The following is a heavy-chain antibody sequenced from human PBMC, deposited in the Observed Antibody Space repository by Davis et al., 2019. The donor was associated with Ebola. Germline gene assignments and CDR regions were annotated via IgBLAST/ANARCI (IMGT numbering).Heavy chain of an antibody. CDR1: GFTFSNYW. CDR2: IKQDGSEK. CDR3: ARDRPLDFFFGDYYGMDV. J-gene: IGHJ6*02. Sequence: GESLKISCAASGFTFSNYWMSWVRQAPGKGLEWVANIKQDGSEKYYVDSVKGRFTISRDNAKNSLYLQMNSLRAEDTAVYNGARDRPLDFFFGDYYGMDVWGQGTTVTVSS. D-gene: IGHD3-16*01. V-gene: IGHV3-7*01.